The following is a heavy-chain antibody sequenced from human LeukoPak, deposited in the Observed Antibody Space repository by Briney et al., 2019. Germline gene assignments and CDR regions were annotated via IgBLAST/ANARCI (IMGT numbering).Heavy chain of an antibody. Sequence: SETLSLTCTVSGGSISSSSYYWGWIRQPPGKGLEWIGSIYYSGSTYYNPSLKSRVTISVDTSKNQFSLKLSSVTAADTAVYYCARHRSIAAAGIGIDPWGQGTLVTVSS. CDR1: GGSISSSSYY. D-gene: IGHD6-13*01. J-gene: IGHJ5*02. V-gene: IGHV4-39*01. CDR3: ARHRSIAAAGIGIDP. CDR2: IYYSGST.